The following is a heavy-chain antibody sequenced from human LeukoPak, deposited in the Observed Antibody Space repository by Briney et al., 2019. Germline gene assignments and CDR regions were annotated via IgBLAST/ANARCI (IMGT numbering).Heavy chain of an antibody. CDR1: GFTFSSYA. CDR2: ISYDGSNK. D-gene: IGHD4-23*01. Sequence: PGGSLRLSCAASGFTFSSYAMHWVRQAPGKGLGWVAVISYDGSNKYYADSVRGRFTISRDNSKNTLYLQMNSLRAEDTAVYYCARDLGGPDYWGQGTLVTVSS. J-gene: IGHJ4*02. V-gene: IGHV3-30-3*01. CDR3: ARDLGGPDY.